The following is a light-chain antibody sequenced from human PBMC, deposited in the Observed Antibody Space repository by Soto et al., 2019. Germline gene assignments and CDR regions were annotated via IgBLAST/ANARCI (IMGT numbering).Light chain of an antibody. CDR1: QSVSSSY. V-gene: IGKV3-20*01. CDR3: QQYGSSPTWT. Sequence: EIVLTHSPCTLSLSPGERATICCTASQSVSSSYLAWYQQKPGQAPRLLIYGASSRATGIPDRFSGSGSGTDFTLTISRLEPEDFAVYYCQQYGSSPTWTFGQGTKV. CDR2: GAS. J-gene: IGKJ1*01.